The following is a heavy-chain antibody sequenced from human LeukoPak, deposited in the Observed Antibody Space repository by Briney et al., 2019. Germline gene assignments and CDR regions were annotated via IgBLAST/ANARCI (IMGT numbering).Heavy chain of an antibody. Sequence: GGSLGLSCAASGFTFSSYWMSWVRQAPGKGLEWVANIKQDGSEKYYVDSVKGRFTISRDNAKNSLYLQMNSLRVEDTAVYYCAREYGSYSVDYWGQGTLVTVSS. D-gene: IGHD1-26*01. V-gene: IGHV3-7*01. CDR1: GFTFSSYW. CDR3: AREYGSYSVDY. J-gene: IGHJ4*02. CDR2: IKQDGSEK.